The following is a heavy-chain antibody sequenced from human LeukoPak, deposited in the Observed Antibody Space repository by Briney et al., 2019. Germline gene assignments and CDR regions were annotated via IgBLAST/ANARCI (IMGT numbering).Heavy chain of an antibody. Sequence: PSEALSLTCAVSGGSISSSNWWSWVRQPPGKGLEWIGEIYHSGSTNYNPSLKSRVTISVDKSKNQFSLKLSSVTAADTAVYYCARGSVVNYYYGMDVWGQGTTVTVSS. V-gene: IGHV4-4*02. CDR3: ARGSVVNYYYGMDV. D-gene: IGHD4-23*01. CDR2: IYHSGST. CDR1: GGSISSSNW. J-gene: IGHJ6*02.